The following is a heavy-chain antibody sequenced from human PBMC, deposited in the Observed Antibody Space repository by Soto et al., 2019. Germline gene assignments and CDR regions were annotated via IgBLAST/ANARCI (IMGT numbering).Heavy chain of an antibody. CDR2: IIPILGIA. J-gene: IGHJ4*02. CDR1: GGTFSSYT. CDR3: ARADVGYWSGGSGYSDC. V-gene: IGHV1-69*02. D-gene: IGHD2-15*01. Sequence: QVQLVQSGAEVKKPGSSVKVSCKASGGTFSSYTISWVRQAPGQGLEWMGRIIPILGIAYYAQKFQGRVTITADKSTSTPYMGLSSLSSEATAVYYCARADVGYWSGGSGYSDCWGQGTLVTVSS.